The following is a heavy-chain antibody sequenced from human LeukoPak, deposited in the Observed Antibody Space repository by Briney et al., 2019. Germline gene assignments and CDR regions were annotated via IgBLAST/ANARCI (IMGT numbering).Heavy chain of an antibody. Sequence: GGSLRLSCAASGFTFSIYSMNWVRQAPGKGLEWVSSISSSSSFISYADSVQGRFTISRDNAKNSLYLQMNSLRAEDTAVYYCARGVKIAARPLYFDYWGQGTLVTVSS. CDR3: ARGVKIAARPLYFDY. CDR2: ISSSSSFI. V-gene: IGHV3-21*06. J-gene: IGHJ4*02. D-gene: IGHD6-6*01. CDR1: GFTFSIYS.